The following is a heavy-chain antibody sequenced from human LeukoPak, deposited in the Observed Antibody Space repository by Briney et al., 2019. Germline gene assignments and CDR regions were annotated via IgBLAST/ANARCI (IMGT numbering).Heavy chain of an antibody. V-gene: IGHV2-5*01. D-gene: IGHD3-9*01. CDR3: AHRRGYFDWLFSTNFDY. J-gene: IGHJ4*02. CDR2: IYWNDDK. CDR1: GFSLSTSGVG. Sequence: SGPTLVKPTQTLTLTCTFSGFSLSTSGVGVGWIRQPPGKALEWLALIYWNDDKRYSPPLKSRLTITKDTSKNQVVLTMTNMDPVDTATYYCAHRRGYFDWLFSTNFDYWGQGTLVTVSS.